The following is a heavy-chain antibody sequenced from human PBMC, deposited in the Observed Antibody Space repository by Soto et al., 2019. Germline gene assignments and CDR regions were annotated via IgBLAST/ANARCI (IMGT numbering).Heavy chain of an antibody. D-gene: IGHD3-22*01. J-gene: IGHJ5*02. CDR2: IWYDGSNK. CDR3: ARAAAVYYDSSGYRPHNWFDP. V-gene: IGHV3-33*01. Sequence: GGSLRLSCAASGFTFSSYGMHWVRQAPGKGLEWVAVIWYDGSNKYYADSVKGRFTISRDNSKNTLYLQMNSLRAEDTGGYYCARAAAVYYDSSGYRPHNWFDPWGQGTLVTVSS. CDR1: GFTFSSYG.